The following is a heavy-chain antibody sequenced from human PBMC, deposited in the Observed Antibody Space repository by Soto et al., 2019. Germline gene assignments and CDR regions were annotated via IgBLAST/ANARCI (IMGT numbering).Heavy chain of an antibody. CDR3: ARVQVPAAGIVVWFDP. D-gene: IGHD6-13*01. Sequence: ASVKVSCKASGYTFTTYSMHWVRQAPGQRLEWMGWINAGNGNTHYSQKFQGRVTITRDTSASTAYMELSSLRSEDTAVYYCARVQVPAAGIVVWFDPWGQGTLVTVSS. V-gene: IGHV1-3*01. J-gene: IGHJ5*02. CDR1: GYTFTTYS. CDR2: INAGNGNT.